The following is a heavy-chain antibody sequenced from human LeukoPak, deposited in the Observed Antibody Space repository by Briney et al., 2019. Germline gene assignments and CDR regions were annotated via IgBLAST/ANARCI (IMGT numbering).Heavy chain of an antibody. CDR2: INWNGGHT. D-gene: IGHD2-21*01. CDR1: GFSFGGYE. CDR3: AKDGGAGCSDDWCPPDS. J-gene: IGHJ4*02. V-gene: IGHV3-9*01. Sequence: GGSLRLSCPASGFSFGGYEMHWFRQAPGKGLEWVSGINWNGGHTGYADSVKGRFTISRDNAKNSLYLQMNSLNAEDTAFYFCAKDGGAGCSDDWCPPDSWGQGTLVTVSS.